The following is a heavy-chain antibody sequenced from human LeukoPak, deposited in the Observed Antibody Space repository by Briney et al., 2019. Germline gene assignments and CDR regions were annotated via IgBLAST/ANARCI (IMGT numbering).Heavy chain of an antibody. J-gene: IGHJ4*02. D-gene: IGHD6-19*01. CDR3: AGDFYSSGWVEY. Sequence: PGGSLRLSCAASGFTFSSSAMSWVRQAPGKGLEWVSSISGSGGSPYYADSVKGRFTISRDNSKNTLYLQMNSLRAEDTAVYYCAGDFYSSGWVEYWGQGTLVTVSS. CDR2: ISGSGGSP. CDR1: GFTFSSSA. V-gene: IGHV3-23*01.